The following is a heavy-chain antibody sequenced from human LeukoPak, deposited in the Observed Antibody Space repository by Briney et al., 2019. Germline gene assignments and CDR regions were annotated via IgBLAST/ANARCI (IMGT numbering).Heavy chain of an antibody. J-gene: IGHJ4*02. V-gene: IGHV3-33*01. CDR2: IWYDGSNK. D-gene: IGHD2-8*01. Sequence: GSLRLSCAASGFTFSSYGMHWVRQAPGKGLEWVAVIWYDGSNKYYADSVKGRFTISRDDAKSSLYLQMNSLRDEDTAVYYCARDRGYCTSDDCYRWFHYWGQGTLVIVSS. CDR3: ARDRGYCTSDDCYRWFHY. CDR1: GFTFSSYG.